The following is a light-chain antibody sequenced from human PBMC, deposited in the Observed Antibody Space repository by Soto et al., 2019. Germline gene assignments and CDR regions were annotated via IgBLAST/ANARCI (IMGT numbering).Light chain of an antibody. CDR3: SSYAASNTRYV. Sequence: QSALTQPPSASGSPGQSVTISCTGTSSDVGAYNYVSWYQQHPGKAPRLMIYEVNKRPSGVPDRFSASKSGKTASLTVSGLQAEDEADYYCSSYAASNTRYVFGTGTKVTVL. CDR2: EVN. J-gene: IGLJ1*01. CDR1: SSDVGAYNY. V-gene: IGLV2-8*01.